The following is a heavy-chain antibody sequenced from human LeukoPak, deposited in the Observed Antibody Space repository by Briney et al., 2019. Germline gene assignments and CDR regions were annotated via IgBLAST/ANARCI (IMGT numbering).Heavy chain of an antibody. D-gene: IGHD1-26*01. J-gene: IGHJ6*02. CDR1: GFTFSSYA. Sequence: GGSLRLSCAASGFTFSSYAMSWVRQAPGKGLEWVSAISGSGGSTYYADSVKGRFTISRDNSKNTLYLQMNSLRAEDTAVYYCAKVGPSGSHSLYYYYGMDVWGQGTTVTVSS. CDR2: ISGSGGST. CDR3: AKVGPSGSHSLYYYYGMDV. V-gene: IGHV3-23*01.